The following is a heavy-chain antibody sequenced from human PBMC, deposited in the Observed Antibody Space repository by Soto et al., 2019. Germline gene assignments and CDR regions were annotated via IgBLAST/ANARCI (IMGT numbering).Heavy chain of an antibody. D-gene: IGHD3-10*01. V-gene: IGHV4-39*02. Sequence: SVTLSLTCTVSCVSITSRVYSWAWIRQPPGHGLEWIGNIYYSGSTYYNPSLKSRVTISVDTSKNQFSLKLSSVTAADTAVYYCAREAEGSPNYGYYYYGMDVWGQGTTVTVS. J-gene: IGHJ6*02. CDR2: IYYSGST. CDR1: CVSITSRVYS. CDR3: AREAEGSPNYGYYYYGMDV.